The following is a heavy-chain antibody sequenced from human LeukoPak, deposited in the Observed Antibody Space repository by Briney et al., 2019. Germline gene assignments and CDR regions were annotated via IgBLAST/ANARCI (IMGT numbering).Heavy chain of an antibody. Sequence: GGSLRLSCAASGFTFSSYAMSCVRQAPGKGLEWVSNISGRDGSTYYADPVKGRFTNSGDNSKNPLYLQMNSRGAEDTAVYYCAKSGAARFDYWGQGTLVTVSS. CDR1: GFTFSSYA. J-gene: IGHJ4*02. V-gene: IGHV3-23*01. D-gene: IGHD6-6*01. CDR3: AKSGAARFDY. CDR2: ISGRDGST.